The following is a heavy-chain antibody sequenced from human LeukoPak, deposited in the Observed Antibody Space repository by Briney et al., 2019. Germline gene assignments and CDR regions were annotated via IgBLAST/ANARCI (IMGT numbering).Heavy chain of an antibody. CDR3: AGHKIGYDHYYYMDV. CDR1: GASISIISYY. D-gene: IGHD5-12*01. V-gene: IGHV4-39*01. J-gene: IGHJ6*03. CDR2: IYYSGNT. Sequence: PSETLSLTCTVSGASISIISYYWGWIRQPPGKGLEWIGSIYYSGNTYYNPSLKSRVTISVDTSKNQFSLKLSSVTAADTAVYYCAGHKIGYDHYYYMDVWGKGTTVTISS.